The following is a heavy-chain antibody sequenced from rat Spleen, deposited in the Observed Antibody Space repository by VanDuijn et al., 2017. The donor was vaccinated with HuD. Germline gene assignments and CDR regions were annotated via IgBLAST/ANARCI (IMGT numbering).Heavy chain of an antibody. D-gene: IGHD1-4*01. J-gene: IGHJ2*01. CDR2: ISTGGNT. V-gene: IGHV2S12*01. CDR3: VRERVPGFAFYFDY. CDR1: GFSLTSNG. Sequence: QVQLVESGGGLVQPSQTLSLTCTVSGFSLTSNGVSWVRQPPGKGLEWIAAISTGGNTYYNSGLKPRLGISRDTSKSQVFLKMNSLQTEDTAIYFCVRERVPGFAFYFDYWGQGVMVTVSS.